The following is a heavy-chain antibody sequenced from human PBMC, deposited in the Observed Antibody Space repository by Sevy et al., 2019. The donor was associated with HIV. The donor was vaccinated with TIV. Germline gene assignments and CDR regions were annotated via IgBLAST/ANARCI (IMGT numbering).Heavy chain of an antibody. Sequence: GGSLRLSCSASGFTNDFWMSWVRQAPGKALEWVANIKQDGSEMFYVDSVEGRFIMYRDNAKNSIYLQMNTLRVEDTAVYYCTRDRSYGYFDSWGQGTLVTVSS. D-gene: IGHD5-18*01. CDR3: TRDRSYGYFDS. CDR2: IKQDGSEM. V-gene: IGHV3-7*01. J-gene: IGHJ4*02. CDR1: GFTNDFW.